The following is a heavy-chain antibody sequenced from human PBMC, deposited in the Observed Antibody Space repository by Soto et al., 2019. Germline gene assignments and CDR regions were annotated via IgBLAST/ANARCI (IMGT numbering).Heavy chain of an antibody. CDR3: ARATVTYYYFDY. J-gene: IGHJ4*02. Sequence: QLQLQESGSGLVKPSQTLSLTCDVSGGSISSGGYSRSWIRQPAGKGLEWIGFIYHSGSTNYNPSLKSRVTMSVDRSKNQFSLKLRSVTAADTAVYYCARATVTYYYFDYWGQGTLVTVSS. CDR2: IYHSGST. D-gene: IGHD4-17*01. V-gene: IGHV4-30-2*01. CDR1: GGSISSGGYS.